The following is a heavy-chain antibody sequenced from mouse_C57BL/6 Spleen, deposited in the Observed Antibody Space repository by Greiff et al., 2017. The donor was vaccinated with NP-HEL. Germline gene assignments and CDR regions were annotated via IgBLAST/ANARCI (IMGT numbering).Heavy chain of an antibody. CDR1: GYAFTNYL. V-gene: IGHV1-54*01. CDR2: INPGSGGT. D-gene: IGHD2-4*01. CDR3: ARYDYAPLDY. Sequence: VQLQQSGAELVRPGTSVKVSCKASGYAFTNYLIEWVKQRPGQGLEWIGVINPGSGGTNYNEKFKGKATLTADKSSSTAYMQLSSLTSEDSAFYFCARYDYAPLDYWGQGTTLTVSS. J-gene: IGHJ2*01.